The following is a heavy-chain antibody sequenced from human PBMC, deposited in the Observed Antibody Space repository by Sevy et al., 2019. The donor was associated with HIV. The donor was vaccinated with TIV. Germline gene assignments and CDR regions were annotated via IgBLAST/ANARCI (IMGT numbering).Heavy chain of an antibody. CDR3: ARDVTVTTTARYGLDI. CDR2: ISAYNGNR. CDR1: GYTFANYG. Sequence: ASVKVSCKGSGYTFANYGISWVRQAPGQGLEWMGWISAYNGNRNYVQKFQGRVTMTTDTSTNTAYMELRSLTSDDTAVYDCARDVTVTTTARYGLDIWGQGTTVTVSS. V-gene: IGHV1-18*01. D-gene: IGHD4-17*01. J-gene: IGHJ6*02.